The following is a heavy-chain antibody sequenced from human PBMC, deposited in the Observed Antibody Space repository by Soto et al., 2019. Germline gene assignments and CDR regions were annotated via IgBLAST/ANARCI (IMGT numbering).Heavy chain of an antibody. D-gene: IGHD2-21*02. CDR3: ARDIVVVTAIRTLNSFDP. CDR1: GYTFTGYY. CDR2: INPNSGGT. V-gene: IGHV1-2*02. Sequence: ASVKVSCKASGYTFTGYYMHWVRQAPGQGLEWMGWINPNSGGTNYAQKFQGRVTMTRDTSISTAYMELSRLRSDDTAVYYCARDIVVVTAIRTLNSFDPWGQGTLVTVSS. J-gene: IGHJ5*02.